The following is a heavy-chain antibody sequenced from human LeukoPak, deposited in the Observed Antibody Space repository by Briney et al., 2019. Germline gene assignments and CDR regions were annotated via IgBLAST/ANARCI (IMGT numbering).Heavy chain of an antibody. CDR1: GYTFTNYD. CDR2: MSPNSGDT. CDR3: ARGFAGFDTSDYAFSYY. D-gene: IGHD3-22*01. J-gene: IGHJ4*02. Sequence: ASVKVSCKASGYTFTNYDLTWVRQATGQGLEWMGWMSPNSGDTGYAQKFQGRLTMTRDTSISTAYMELSSLRSEDTAVYYCARGFAGFDTSDYAFSYYWGQGTPVTVSS. V-gene: IGHV1-8*01.